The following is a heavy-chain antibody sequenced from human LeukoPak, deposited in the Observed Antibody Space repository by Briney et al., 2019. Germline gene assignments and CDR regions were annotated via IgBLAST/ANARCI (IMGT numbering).Heavy chain of an antibody. Sequence: GGSLRLSCAASGFTFNDYYMSWIRQAPGKGLEWVSYISNSGNTIYYADSVKGRFTISRDNAKNSLYLQTNSLRAEDTAVYHCARDLGITGTTTFDYWGQGTLVTVSS. CDR2: ISNSGNTI. V-gene: IGHV3-11*04. CDR3: ARDLGITGTTTFDY. J-gene: IGHJ4*02. D-gene: IGHD1-7*01. CDR1: GFTFNDYY.